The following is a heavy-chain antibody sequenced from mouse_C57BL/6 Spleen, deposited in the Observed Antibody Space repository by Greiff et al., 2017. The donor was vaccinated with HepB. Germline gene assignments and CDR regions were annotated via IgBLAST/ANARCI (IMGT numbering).Heavy chain of an antibody. D-gene: IGHD1-1*01. J-gene: IGHJ2*01. CDR3: AREATTVFDY. V-gene: IGHV1-80*01. Sequence: QVQLKQSGAELVKPGASVKISCKASGYAFSSYWMNWVKQRTGKGLEWIGQIYPGDGDTNYNGKFKGKATLTADKSSSTAYMQLSRLTSEDSAVYFCAREATTVFDYWGQGTTLTVSS. CDR1: GYAFSSYW. CDR2: IYPGDGDT.